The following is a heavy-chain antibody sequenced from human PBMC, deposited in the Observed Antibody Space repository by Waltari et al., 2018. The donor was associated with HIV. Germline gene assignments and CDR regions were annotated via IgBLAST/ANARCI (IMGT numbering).Heavy chain of an antibody. CDR1: GFPFRTDA. D-gene: IGHD3-9*01. CDR2: ISGSGTKT. CDR3: AKDNYDILTGYYY. V-gene: IGHV3-23*01. Sequence: EVQLLESGGGSVQPGGSLRLSCAASGFPFRTDAMTWVRQAPGKGLEWVSAISGSGTKTYYADSVKGRFTISRDNSKNTVYLQMNSLRAEDTAVYYCAKDNYDILTGYYYWGQGTLVTVSS. J-gene: IGHJ4*02.